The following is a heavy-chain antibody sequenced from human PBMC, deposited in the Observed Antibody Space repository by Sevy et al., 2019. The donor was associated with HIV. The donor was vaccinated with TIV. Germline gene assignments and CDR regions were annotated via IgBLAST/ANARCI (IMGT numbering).Heavy chain of an antibody. CDR2: IYYSGST. Sequence: SETLSLTCTVSGDSVSSGSYYWSWIRQPPGKGLEWIGYIYYSGSTNYNPSLKSRVTISVDTSKNQFSLKLSSVTAADTAVYYCARDAGATPRDDFDIWGQGTMVTVSS. J-gene: IGHJ3*02. CDR1: GDSVSSGSYY. V-gene: IGHV4-61*01. CDR3: ARDAGATPRDDFDI. D-gene: IGHD1-26*01.